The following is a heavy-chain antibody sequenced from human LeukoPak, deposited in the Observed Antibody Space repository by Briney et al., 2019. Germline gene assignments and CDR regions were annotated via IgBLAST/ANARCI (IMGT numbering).Heavy chain of an antibody. CDR3: ARGLTVTTYYYYGMDV. V-gene: IGHV1-69*13. D-gene: IGHD4-17*01. J-gene: IGHJ6*02. CDR1: GGTFSSYA. Sequence: SVKVSCKASGGTFSSYAISWVRQAPGQGLEWMGGIIPIFGTANYAQKFQGRVTITADESTSTAYMELSSLRSEDTAVYYCARGLTVTTYYYYGMDVWGQGTTVTVSS. CDR2: IIPIFGTA.